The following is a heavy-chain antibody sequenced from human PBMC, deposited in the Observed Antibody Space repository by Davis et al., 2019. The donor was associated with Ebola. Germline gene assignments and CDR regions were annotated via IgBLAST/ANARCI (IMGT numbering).Heavy chain of an antibody. D-gene: IGHD5-12*01. V-gene: IGHV1-69*06. CDR3: GREGRSGNDYALDV. Sequence: AASVKVSCKASGYTFSSFAITWVRQAPGQGLEWMGTIIPVFATANYAQKLQGRVTITADTSTTTVYVELSSLRPEDTAVYYCGREGRSGNDYALDVWGQGVLVTVSS. CDR1: GYTFSSFA. J-gene: IGHJ4*02. CDR2: IIPVFATA.